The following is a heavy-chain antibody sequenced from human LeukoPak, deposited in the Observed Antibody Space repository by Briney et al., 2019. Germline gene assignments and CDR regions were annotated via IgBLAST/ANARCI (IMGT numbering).Heavy chain of an antibody. CDR2: ISAYNGNT. CDR3: ARDWGSTYSSGWPPLDY. CDR1: GYTVTSYG. V-gene: IGHV1-18*01. Sequence: ASVKVSCKASGYTVTSYGISWVRQAPGQGLEWMGWISAYNGNTNYAQKLQGRVTMTTDTSTSTAYMELRSLRSDDTAVYYCARDWGSTYSSGWPPLDYWGQGTLVTVSS. J-gene: IGHJ4*02. D-gene: IGHD6-19*01.